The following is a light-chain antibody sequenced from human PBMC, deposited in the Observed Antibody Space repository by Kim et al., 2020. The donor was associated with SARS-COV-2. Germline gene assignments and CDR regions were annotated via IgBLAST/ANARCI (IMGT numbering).Light chain of an antibody. Sequence: PGKTAGITGGENRIGLQSVPWYQQKPGQAPVLVIYYDTDRPSGTPERFSGSNSGNTATLTISRVEAGDEADYYCQVWDTGSDHPIFGGGTQLTVL. J-gene: IGLJ2*01. CDR3: QVWDTGSDHPI. V-gene: IGLV3-21*04. CDR1: RIGLQS. CDR2: YDT.